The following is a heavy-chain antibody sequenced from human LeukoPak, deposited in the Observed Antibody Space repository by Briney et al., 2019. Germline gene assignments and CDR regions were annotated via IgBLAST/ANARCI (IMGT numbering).Heavy chain of an antibody. CDR1: GFTFSSYS. J-gene: IGHJ5*02. CDR2: ISSSSSYI. D-gene: IGHD3-10*01. CDR3: ARGGLRHNWFDP. V-gene: IGHV3-21*01. Sequence: PGGSLRLSCAASGFTFSSYSMNWVRQAPGKGLEWVSSISSSSSYIYYADSVKGRFTISRDNAENSLYLQMNSLRAEDTAVYYCARGGLRHNWFDPWGQGTLVTVSS.